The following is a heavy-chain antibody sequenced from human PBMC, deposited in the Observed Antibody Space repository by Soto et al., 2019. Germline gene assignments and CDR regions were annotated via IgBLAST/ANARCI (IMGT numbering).Heavy chain of an antibody. CDR1: GGSISSGGYS. CDR2: IYHSGST. CDR3: ARARGLGAVAVDY. Sequence: QLQLQESGSGLVKPSQTLSLTCAVSGGSISSGGYSWSWIRQPPGKGLEWIGYIYHSGSTYYNLSLKSRVTISVDRSKNQVSLKLSSVTAADTAVYYCARARGLGAVAVDYWGQGTLVTVSS. J-gene: IGHJ4*02. D-gene: IGHD6-19*01. V-gene: IGHV4-30-2*01.